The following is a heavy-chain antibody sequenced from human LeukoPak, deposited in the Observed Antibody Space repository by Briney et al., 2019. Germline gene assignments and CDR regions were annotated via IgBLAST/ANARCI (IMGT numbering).Heavy chain of an antibody. CDR3: ARIYCSSTSCYRGTFDY. CDR1: GFTFSSYS. CDR2: ISSSSSYI. D-gene: IGHD2-2*01. J-gene: IGHJ4*02. Sequence: GGSLRLFCAASGFTFSSYSMNWVRQAPGKGLEWVSAISSSSSYIYYADSVKGRFTISRDNAKNSLYLQMNSLRAEDTAVYYCARIYCSSTSCYRGTFDYWGQGTLVTVSS. V-gene: IGHV3-21*01.